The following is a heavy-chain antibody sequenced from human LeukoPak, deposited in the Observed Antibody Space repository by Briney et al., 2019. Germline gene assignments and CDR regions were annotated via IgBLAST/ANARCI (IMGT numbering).Heavy chain of an antibody. Sequence: SQTRFPTRNVATVSTSTKCCSWNRQPPKNGLEWNGYINYSVGTTYNPSLKSRVTISGDTSKNQFSLKLISVTAGDAAVYYCARHSKVTYGLDVWGEGTAVSVSS. V-gene: IGHV4-59*08. J-gene: IGHJ6*02. CDR2: INYSVGT. CDR1: TVSTSTKC. D-gene: IGHD2-21*02. CDR3: ARHSKVTYGLDV.